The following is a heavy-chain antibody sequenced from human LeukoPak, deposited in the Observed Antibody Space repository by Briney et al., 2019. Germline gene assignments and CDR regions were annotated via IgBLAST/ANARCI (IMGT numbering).Heavy chain of an antibody. Sequence: ASVKVSCKASGYTFSSYDINWMRQATGQGLEWMGWMNPNSGNTGYAQKFQGRVTMTRDTSIGTAYMELSSLRSEDTAVYYCARAAYDVLTSYYTIGFDYWGQGTLVTVSS. CDR1: GYTFSSYD. CDR2: MNPNSGNT. CDR3: ARAAYDVLTSYYTIGFDY. J-gene: IGHJ4*02. D-gene: IGHD3-9*01. V-gene: IGHV1-8*01.